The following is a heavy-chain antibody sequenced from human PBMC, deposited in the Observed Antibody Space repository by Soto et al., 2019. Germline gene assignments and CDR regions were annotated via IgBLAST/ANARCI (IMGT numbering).Heavy chain of an antibody. J-gene: IGHJ4*02. D-gene: IGHD3-22*01. Sequence: EVQLLESGGGFVQPGGSLRLSCAASGFTFSNYAMSWVRQAPGKGLEWVSAISGSGGSTYYADSVKGRFTISRDNSKNTLYLQMNSLGAEDTAVYYCASRNYYEISGYYYWYYFDFWGQGTLVTVSS. CDR2: ISGSGGST. V-gene: IGHV3-23*01. CDR1: GFTFSNYA. CDR3: ASRNYYEISGYYYWYYFDF.